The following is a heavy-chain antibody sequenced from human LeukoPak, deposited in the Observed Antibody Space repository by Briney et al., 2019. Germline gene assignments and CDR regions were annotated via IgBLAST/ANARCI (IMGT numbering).Heavy chain of an antibody. CDR2: IFHSGKT. CDR3: ARGDIPDF. J-gene: IGHJ4*02. V-gene: IGHV4-38-2*01. D-gene: IGHD2-21*01. CDR1: GYSISSGYY. Sequence: SETLSLTCGVSGYSISSGYYWGWIRQSPGKGLEWIGSIFHSGKTYYNLSLKSRITISVDTSKNQFSLKLTSVTAADTAVYYCARGDIPDFWGQGTLVTVSS.